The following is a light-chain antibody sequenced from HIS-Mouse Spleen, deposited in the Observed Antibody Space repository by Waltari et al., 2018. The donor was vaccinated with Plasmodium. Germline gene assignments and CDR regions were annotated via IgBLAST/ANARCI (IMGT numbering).Light chain of an antibody. CDR3: QSYDSSNHWV. CDR2: EDN. CDR1: RGSIASNS. J-gene: IGLJ3*02. Sequence: NFMLTQPHSVSESPGKTVTISCTRSRGSIASNSVQWYQQRPGSAPTTVIYEDNQRPSGVPDRFSGSIDSSSNSASLTISGLKTEDEADYYCQSYDSSNHWVFGGGTKLTVL. V-gene: IGLV6-57*04.